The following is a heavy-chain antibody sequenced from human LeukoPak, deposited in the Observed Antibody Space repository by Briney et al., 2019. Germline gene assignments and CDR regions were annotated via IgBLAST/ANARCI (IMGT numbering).Heavy chain of an antibody. CDR2: ISWDGGST. Sequence: GGSLRLSCAASGFTFDDYAMHWVRQAPGKGLEWVSLISWDGGSTYYADSVKGRFTISRDNAKNSLYLQMNSLRAEDTAVYYCARDPYSGSYGNYYYYFMDVWGKGTTVTISS. V-gene: IGHV3-43D*03. J-gene: IGHJ6*03. CDR1: GFTFDDYA. D-gene: IGHD1-26*01. CDR3: ARDPYSGSYGNYYYYFMDV.